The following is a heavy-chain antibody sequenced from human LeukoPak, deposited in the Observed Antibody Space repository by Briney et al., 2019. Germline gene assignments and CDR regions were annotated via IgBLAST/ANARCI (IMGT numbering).Heavy chain of an antibody. D-gene: IGHD6-13*01. CDR2: INRRGTT. Sequence: SETLSLTCAVYGGSFSDYYWNWIRQPPGKGLEWIGEINRRGTTIYNPSLESRVTISLDTSKNHFSLNLSSVTAADTAVYYCARGDSSSWKEDAFDIWGQGTMVTVSS. CDR3: ARGDSSSWKEDAFDI. V-gene: IGHV4-34*01. CDR1: GGSFSDYY. J-gene: IGHJ3*02.